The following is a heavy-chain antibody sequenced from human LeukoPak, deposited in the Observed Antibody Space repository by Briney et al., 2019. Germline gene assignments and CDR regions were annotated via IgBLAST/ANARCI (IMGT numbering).Heavy chain of an antibody. CDR3: ARDFRGVID. D-gene: IGHD3-10*01. Sequence: PGGSLRLSCAASGFTVSNNYMSWVRQAPGEGLECVSVIYSGGSTYYADSVKGRFTISRDTSTNTLYLQMNSLRAEDTAVYYCARDFRGVIDWGQGTLVTVSS. CDR2: IYSGGST. CDR1: GFTVSNNY. V-gene: IGHV3-53*01. J-gene: IGHJ4*02.